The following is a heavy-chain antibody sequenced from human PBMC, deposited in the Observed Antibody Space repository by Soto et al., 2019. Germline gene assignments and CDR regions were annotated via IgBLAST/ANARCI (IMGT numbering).Heavy chain of an antibody. CDR1: GFTFRSYA. CDR2: IWYDGSNQ. J-gene: IGHJ5*02. V-gene: IGHV3-33*01. D-gene: IGHD4-17*01. CDR3: ARDQDGPVSSWFDP. Sequence: QGQLVESGGGMVQPGTSLRLSCAASGFTFRSYAMHWVRQAPGKGLEWVASIWYDGSNQHYAHSVRGRFTISRDNSKNTLVLQMRSLRVDDTAVYYCARDQDGPVSSWFDPWGQGTLVTVSS.